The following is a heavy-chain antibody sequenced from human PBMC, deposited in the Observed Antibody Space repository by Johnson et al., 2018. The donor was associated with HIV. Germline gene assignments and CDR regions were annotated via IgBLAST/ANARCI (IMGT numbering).Heavy chain of an antibody. D-gene: IGHD3-10*01. J-gene: IGHJ3*02. CDR2: ISYDGSNK. Sequence: QVQLVESGGGVVQPGRSLRLSCAASGFTFSSYAMHWVRQAPGKGLEWVAVISYDGSNKYYADSVKGRFTISRDNSKNTLYLQMNSLRAEDTAVYYCARATWVRALLRFREHSDHAFDIWGQGTMVTVSS. CDR3: ARATWVRALLRFREHSDHAFDI. V-gene: IGHV3-30*04. CDR1: GFTFSSYA.